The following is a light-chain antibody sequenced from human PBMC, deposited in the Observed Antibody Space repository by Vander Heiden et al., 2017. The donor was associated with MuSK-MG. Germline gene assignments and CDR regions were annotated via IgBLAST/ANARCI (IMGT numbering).Light chain of an antibody. J-gene: IGKJ2*01. Sequence: DIQMTQSPSSLSATVGDRVTITCRASQSISDYINWYQQKPGQAPKFLIYAASSLQSWVPSRFSGSGPGTYFTLTISSLQPEDFATYFCQQTAGIPYTFGQGTKLEIK. V-gene: IGKV1-39*01. CDR1: QSISDY. CDR2: AAS. CDR3: QQTAGIPYT.